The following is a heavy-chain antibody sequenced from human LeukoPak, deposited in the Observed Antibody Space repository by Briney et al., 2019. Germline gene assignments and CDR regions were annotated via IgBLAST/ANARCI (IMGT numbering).Heavy chain of an antibody. CDR2: IYSDGVT. CDR3: VRDRAEGKTWVEFDP. V-gene: IGHV3-66*02. Sequence: GGSLRLSCAASGFIVNSYAMSWVRQAPGKGLAWVSLIYSDGVTQYADSVKGRFTISRDNSKNTLYLQMNSLRDEDTAVYFCVRDRAEGKTWVEFDPWGQGTLVNVSS. J-gene: IGHJ5*02. CDR1: GFIVNSYA.